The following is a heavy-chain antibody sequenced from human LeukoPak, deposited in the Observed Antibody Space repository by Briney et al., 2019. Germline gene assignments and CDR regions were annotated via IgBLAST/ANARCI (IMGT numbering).Heavy chain of an antibody. CDR3: GRGESSGWDRQDFFDY. CDR2: ISSTSSTI. J-gene: IGHJ4*02. CDR1: GFTFNSYE. D-gene: IGHD6-19*01. Sequence: GGSLRLSCAASGFTFNSYEMNWVRQAPGKGLEWVSYISSTSSTIYYADSVRGRFTISRDKAKNSLHLQMNSLRAEDTAVYYCGRGESSGWDRQDFFDYWGQGTLVTVSS. V-gene: IGHV3-48*03.